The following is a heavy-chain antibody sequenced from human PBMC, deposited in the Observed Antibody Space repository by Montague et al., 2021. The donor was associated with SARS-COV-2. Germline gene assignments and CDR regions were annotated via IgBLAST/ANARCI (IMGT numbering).Heavy chain of an antibody. J-gene: IGHJ3*01. V-gene: IGHV3-49*04. CDR1: GFNFRDYG. Sequence: SLRLSCATSGFNFRDYGMSWARRAPGKGLEWVGFIRSEATGGTTNYAASVRGRFTISRDDSKSILYLQMNSLEIEDTALYYCFIFCGGDCRNEAFDFWCQGTMVTVLS. D-gene: IGHD2-21*02. CDR2: IRSEATGGTT. CDR3: FIFCGGDCRNEAFDF.